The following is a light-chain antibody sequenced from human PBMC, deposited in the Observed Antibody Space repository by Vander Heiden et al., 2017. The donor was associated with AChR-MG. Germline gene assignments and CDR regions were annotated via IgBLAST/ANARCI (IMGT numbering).Light chain of an antibody. V-gene: IGKV1-9*01. CDR1: TDISHY. J-gene: IGKJ4*01. Sequence: IQLTQSPSSLSASVGDRVTLPCRVSTDISHYLAWYQQKPGKAPKLLISAASTLQSGVPSRFSGSGSGTDFTLTISSLQPDDCATYYCQQLNSNPLFGGGTKVEIE. CDR2: AAS. CDR3: QQLNSNPL.